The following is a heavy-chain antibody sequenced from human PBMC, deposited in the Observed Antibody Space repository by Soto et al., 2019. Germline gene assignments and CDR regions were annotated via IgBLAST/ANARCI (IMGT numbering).Heavy chain of an antibody. CDR3: ARGDDYGDRKAD. Sequence: QVQLVESGGGVVQPGRSLRLSCAASGFTFSSYAMHRVRQAPGKGLEWVAVISYDGSNKYYADSVKGRFTISRDNSKNTLYLQMNSLRAEDTAVYYCARGDDYGDRKADWGQGTLVTVSS. CDR1: GFTFSSYA. J-gene: IGHJ4*02. V-gene: IGHV3-30-3*01. CDR2: ISYDGSNK. D-gene: IGHD4-17*01.